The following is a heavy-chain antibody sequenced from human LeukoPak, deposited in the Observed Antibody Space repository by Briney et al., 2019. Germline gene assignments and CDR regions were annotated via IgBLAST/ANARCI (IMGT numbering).Heavy chain of an antibody. Sequence: SETLSLTCTVSGGSISSGGYYWSWIRQHPGKGLEWIGYIYYSGSTYYSPSLKSRVTISVDTSKNQFSLKLSSVTAADTAVYYCARVSGVVTPWIYYFDYWGQGTLVTVSS. V-gene: IGHV4-31*03. CDR3: ARVSGVVTPWIYYFDY. D-gene: IGHD4-23*01. CDR1: GGSISSGGYY. CDR2: IYYSGST. J-gene: IGHJ4*02.